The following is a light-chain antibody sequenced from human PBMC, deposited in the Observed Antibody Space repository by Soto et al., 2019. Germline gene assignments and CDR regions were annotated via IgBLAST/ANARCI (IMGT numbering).Light chain of an antibody. Sequence: QSVLTQPASVSGSPGQSIAISCTGSSSDVGGYSYVSWYQQYPGKSPKLIIYDVSLRPSGVSDRFSGSKSGNTASLTISGLQAEDEADYYCSSYTSANTIAIGGGTKLTVL. CDR1: SSDVGGYSY. J-gene: IGLJ2*01. CDR3: SSYTSANTIA. CDR2: DVS. V-gene: IGLV2-14*03.